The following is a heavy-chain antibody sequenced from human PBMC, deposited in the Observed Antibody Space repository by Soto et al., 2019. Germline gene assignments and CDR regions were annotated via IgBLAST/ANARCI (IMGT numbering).Heavy chain of an antibody. CDR1: GYRFTNYW. Sequence: ESLKISCKASGYRFTNYWIGWVRQRPGKGLEWMGFIYPADSDTRYSPSSQGQVTFSVDTSTATAFLQWNSLKASDTAIYFCATGILGFYFDSWGQGTKVTVSS. CDR3: ATGILGFYFDS. J-gene: IGHJ4*02. CDR2: IYPADSDT. V-gene: IGHV5-51*01.